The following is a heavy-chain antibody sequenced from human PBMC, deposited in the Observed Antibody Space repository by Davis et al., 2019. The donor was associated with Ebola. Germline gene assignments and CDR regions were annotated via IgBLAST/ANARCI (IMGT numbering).Heavy chain of an antibody. D-gene: IGHD6-13*01. CDR3: AREEQQLAFDY. CDR2: INWNGGST. CDR1: GFTFDDYG. V-gene: IGHV3-20*04. J-gene: IGHJ4*02. Sequence: GSLKISCAASGFTFDDYGMSWVRQAPGKGLEWVSGINWNGGSTGYADSVKGRFTISRDNAKNSLYLQMNSLRAEDTALYYCAREEQQLAFDYWGQGTLVTVSS.